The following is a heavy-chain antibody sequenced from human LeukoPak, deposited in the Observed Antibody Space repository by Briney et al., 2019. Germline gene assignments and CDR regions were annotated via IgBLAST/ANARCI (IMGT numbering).Heavy chain of an antibody. V-gene: IGHV3-11*01. Sequence: GGSLRLSCAASGFTFSDYYMSWIRQAPGKGLEWVSYISSSGSTIYYADSVKGRFTISRDNAKNSLYLQMNSLRAEDTALYYCAKDITRYYGSGSSLDYWGQGTLVTVSS. J-gene: IGHJ4*02. CDR2: ISSSGSTI. CDR1: GFTFSDYY. D-gene: IGHD3-10*01. CDR3: AKDITRYYGSGSSLDY.